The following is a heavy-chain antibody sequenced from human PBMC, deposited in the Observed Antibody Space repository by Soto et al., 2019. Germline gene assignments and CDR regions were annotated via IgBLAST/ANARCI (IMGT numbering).Heavy chain of an antibody. CDR2: IKEDGSEI. CDR1: GFNVMSYW. D-gene: IGHD3-16*01. Sequence: PGGSLRLSCAVSGFNVMSYWMSWVRQAPGKGLEWVASIKEDGSEIYYLHSVRGRFSISRDSAGNALQLTMNYLSAEDTGVYFCARDIGFDYVNWGQGTLVTVSS. V-gene: IGHV3-7*01. CDR3: ARDIGFDYVN. J-gene: IGHJ4*02.